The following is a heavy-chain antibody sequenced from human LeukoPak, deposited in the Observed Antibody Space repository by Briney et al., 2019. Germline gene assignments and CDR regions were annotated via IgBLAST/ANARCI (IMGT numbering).Heavy chain of an antibody. D-gene: IGHD5-12*01. Sequence: SETLSLTCTASGGSISSGAYSWSWIRQPPRKGLEWIGYVYYSGGTYYNPSLKSRVTTSVDTSKNQFSLKLSSVTAADPAVYYCASHSGGYAYWGQGTLVTVSS. CDR3: ASHSGGYAY. V-gene: IGHV4-30-4*07. CDR1: GGSISSGAYS. CDR2: VYYSGGT. J-gene: IGHJ4*02.